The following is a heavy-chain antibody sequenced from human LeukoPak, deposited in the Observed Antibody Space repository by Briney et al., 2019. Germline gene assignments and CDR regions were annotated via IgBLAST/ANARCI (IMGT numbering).Heavy chain of an antibody. CDR1: GGSMTNYY. CDR2: IFYTGNT. D-gene: IGHD6-13*01. V-gene: IGHV4-59*12. CDR3: ARVTRIAAKYYFDY. Sequence: SETLSLTCTVSGGSMTNYYWSWIRQTPGKGLEWIGYIFYTGNTNYSPSLKSRVTISVDTSKNQFSLKLSSVTAADTAVYYCARVTRIAAKYYFDYWGQGTLVTVSS. J-gene: IGHJ4*02.